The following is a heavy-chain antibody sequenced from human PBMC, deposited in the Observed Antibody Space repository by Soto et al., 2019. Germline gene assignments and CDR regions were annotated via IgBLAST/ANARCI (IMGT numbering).Heavy chain of an antibody. D-gene: IGHD3-10*01. V-gene: IGHV1-3*01. CDR3: AGVRGSGSYYRDAFDI. CDR2: LNAGNGNT. Sequence: QVRLVQSGAEVKKPGASVKVSCKASGYTFTSYAMHWVRQAPGQRLEWMGWLNAGNGNTKYSQKFQGRVTITRATSARTAYMDLSSLRSEDTAVYYCAGVRGSGSYYRDAFDIWGQGTMVTVSS. CDR1: GYTFTSYA. J-gene: IGHJ3*02.